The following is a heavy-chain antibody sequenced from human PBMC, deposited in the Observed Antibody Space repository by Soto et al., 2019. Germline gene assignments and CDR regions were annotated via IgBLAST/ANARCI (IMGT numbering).Heavy chain of an antibody. CDR3: ARGRYGDY. CDR2: ISANNGNT. V-gene: IGHV1-18*01. D-gene: IGHD1-1*01. CDR1: GYGFTTYG. J-gene: IGHJ4*02. Sequence: QVHLVQSGAEVKKPGASVKVSCKGSGYGFTTYGITWVRQAPGKGLEWMAWISANNGNTNSAQKLQGRVTVTRDTSTSTAYMQLRSLRSDDTAVYYCARGRYGDYWGQGALVPVSS.